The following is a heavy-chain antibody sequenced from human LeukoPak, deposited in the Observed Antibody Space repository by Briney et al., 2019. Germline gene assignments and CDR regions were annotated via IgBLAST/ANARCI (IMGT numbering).Heavy chain of an antibody. J-gene: IGHJ6*03. Sequence: TSETLSLTCAVYGGSFSGYYWSWIRQPPGKGLEWIGEINHSGSTNYNPSLKSRVTIPVDTSKNQFSLKLSSVTAADTAVYYCARGRRRATVTRYYYMDVWGKGTTVTVSS. CDR3: ARGRRRATVTRYYYMDV. CDR2: INHSGST. D-gene: IGHD4-11*01. V-gene: IGHV4-34*01. CDR1: GGSFSGYY.